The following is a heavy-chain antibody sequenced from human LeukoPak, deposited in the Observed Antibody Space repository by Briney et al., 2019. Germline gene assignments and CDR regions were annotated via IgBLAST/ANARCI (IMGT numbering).Heavy chain of an antibody. V-gene: IGHV4-30-4*08. Sequence: SQTLSLTFTVSGGSISSGDYYWSWIRQPPGKGLEWIGYIYYSGSTYYNPSLKSRVTISVDTSKNQFSLKLSSVTAADTAVYYCARRTPSWAFDIWGQGTMVTVSS. J-gene: IGHJ3*02. CDR2: IYYSGST. CDR3: ARRTPSWAFDI. CDR1: GGSISSGDYY.